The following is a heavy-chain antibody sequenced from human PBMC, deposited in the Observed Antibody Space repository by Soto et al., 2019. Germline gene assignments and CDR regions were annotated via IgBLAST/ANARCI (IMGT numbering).Heavy chain of an antibody. CDR3: TRHVDGYSPYWYFDL. J-gene: IGHJ2*01. CDR2: IRRKGNSYAT. V-gene: IGHV3-73*02. D-gene: IGHD4-4*01. Sequence: EVRLVESWGGLVQHGGSLKLSCAASGIAFSGSAMHWVRQASGRGLGWAGRIRRKGNSYATAYAGSVKGRFTIARDDSKNSAYLQMNSLKTEDTAVYYCTRHVDGYSPYWYFDLWGRGTLVTVSS. CDR1: GIAFSGSA.